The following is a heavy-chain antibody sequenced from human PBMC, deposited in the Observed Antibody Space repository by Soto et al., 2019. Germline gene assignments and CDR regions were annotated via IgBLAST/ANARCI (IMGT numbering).Heavy chain of an antibody. Sequence: SETLSLTCTVSGDSISTSSYYWGWIRQSPGKGLEWIGSLYYSGTTYYNPSLKSRVTISVDTSKNQFSLRAYSVTAADTAVYYCARHDWSRFYGMDAWGQGTTVTVSS. J-gene: IGHJ6*02. V-gene: IGHV4-39*01. CDR3: ARHDWSRFYGMDA. D-gene: IGHD2-2*01. CDR1: GDSISTSSYY. CDR2: LYYSGTT.